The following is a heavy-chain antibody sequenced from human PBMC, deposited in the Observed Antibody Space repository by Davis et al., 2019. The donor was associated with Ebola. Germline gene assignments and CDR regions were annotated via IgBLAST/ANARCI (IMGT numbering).Heavy chain of an antibody. V-gene: IGHV4-30-2*01. J-gene: IGHJ4*02. Sequence: MPSETLSLTCVVSGASIASGGYSWSWIRQPPGKGLEWIGYIYHSGSAYYNPSLKSRVTMSVDRSRNQFSLKLTSVAAADTAVYYCARGYYDSSGYWGKNFDYWGQGTLVTVSS. CDR1: GASIASGGYS. D-gene: IGHD3-22*01. CDR3: ARGYYDSSGYWGKNFDY. CDR2: IYHSGSA.